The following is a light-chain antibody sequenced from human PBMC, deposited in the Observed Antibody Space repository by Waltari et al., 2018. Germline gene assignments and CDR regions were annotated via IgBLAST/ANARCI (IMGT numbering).Light chain of an antibody. J-gene: IGKJ1*01. CDR3: MQALQIPWT. CDR1: QSLLHSNGYNY. CDR2: LGS. Sequence: DIVMPQSPLSLPVTPGEPASISCRPSQSLLHSNGYNYLDWYLQKPGQSPQLLIYLGSNRASGVPDRFSGSESGTDFTLKISRVEAEDVGVYYCMQALQIPWTFGQGTKVEIK. V-gene: IGKV2-28*01.